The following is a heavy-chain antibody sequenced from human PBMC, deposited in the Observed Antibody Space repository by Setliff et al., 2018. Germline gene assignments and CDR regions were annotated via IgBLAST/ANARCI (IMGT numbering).Heavy chain of an antibody. CDR3: ARDLLGSQGRTFDL. V-gene: IGHV1-2*02. Sequence: SVTVSCKASGYTFSDYYMHWIRQAPGQGPEWMGCINPNTGGTRFAQKFQFGVTMTADKAITTAYMELTRLTSDDTAMYYCARDLLGSQGRTFDLWGQGTLVTVSS. J-gene: IGHJ4*02. CDR1: GYTFSDYY. D-gene: IGHD1-26*01. CDR2: INPNTGGT.